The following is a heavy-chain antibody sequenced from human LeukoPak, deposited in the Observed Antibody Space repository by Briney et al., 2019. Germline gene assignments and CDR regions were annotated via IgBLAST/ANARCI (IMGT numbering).Heavy chain of an antibody. CDR1: GGSFSGYY. D-gene: IGHD3-22*01. CDR2: INHSGST. J-gene: IGHJ6*03. Sequence: SETLSLTCAVYGGSFSGYYWSWIRQPPGKGLEWIGEINHSGSTNYNPSLKSRVTISVDTSKNQFSLKLNSVTAADTAVYYRARSSEGRYYYDSSGYSYYYYYMDVWGKGTTVTISS. V-gene: IGHV4-34*01. CDR3: ARSSEGRYYYDSSGYSYYYYYMDV.